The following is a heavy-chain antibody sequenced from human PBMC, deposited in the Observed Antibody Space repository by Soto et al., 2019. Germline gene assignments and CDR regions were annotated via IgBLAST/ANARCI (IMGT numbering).Heavy chain of an antibody. CDR2: ISPDGTTT. CDR3: ARDPYPRYGANYYMDV. D-gene: IGHD5-18*01. CDR1: GFNFNSYA. Sequence: EVQLVESGGNLVQPGGSLRLSCAASGFNFNSYALNWVRQAPGQGLEWLSYISPDGTTTYYADSLKGRFAISRDNAKNSLFLEINSLRGEDTAVYYCARDPYPRYGANYYMDVWGKGTTVTVSS. V-gene: IGHV3-48*01. J-gene: IGHJ6*03.